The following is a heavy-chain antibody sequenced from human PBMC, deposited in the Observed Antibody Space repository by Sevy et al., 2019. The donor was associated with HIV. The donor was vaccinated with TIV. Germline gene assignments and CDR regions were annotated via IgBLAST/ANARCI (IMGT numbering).Heavy chain of an antibody. CDR2: TGYDGSNK. J-gene: IGHJ4*02. CDR1: GFTPSTYG. CDR3: ARDPRMYGDYLLAYFDS. D-gene: IGHD2-8*01. Sequence: GSLRLSCAASGFTPSTYGMHWVRQAPGKGLEWVAVTGYDGSNKYYADSVKGRFTISRDNSKNTLFLQMDSLRAEDTAVYYCARDPRMYGDYLLAYFDSWGQGTLVTVSS. V-gene: IGHV3-33*01.